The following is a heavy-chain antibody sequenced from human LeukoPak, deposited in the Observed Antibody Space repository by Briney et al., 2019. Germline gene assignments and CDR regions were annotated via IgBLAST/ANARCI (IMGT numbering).Heavy chain of an antibody. Sequence: SETLSLTCAVYGGSFSGYYWSWIRQPPGKGLEWIGEINHSGSTNYNPSLKSRVTISVDTSKNQFSLKLSSVTAADTAVYYCARSPLWAGTHYFDYWGQGTLVTVSS. J-gene: IGHJ4*02. D-gene: IGHD6-19*01. CDR3: ARSPLWAGTHYFDY. CDR1: GGSFSGYY. V-gene: IGHV4-34*01. CDR2: INHSGST.